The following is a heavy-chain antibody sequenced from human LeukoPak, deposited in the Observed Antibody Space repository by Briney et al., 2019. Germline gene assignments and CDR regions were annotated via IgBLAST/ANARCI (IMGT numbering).Heavy chain of an antibody. V-gene: IGHV3-7*01. CDR2: IKQDGSEK. CDR3: AKGSAYSSSSPFQTW. Sequence: PGGSLRLSCAASGFTFSSYWMSWVRQAPGKGLEWVANIKQDGSEKYYVDSVKGRFTISRDNAKNSLYLQMNSLRAEDTAVYYCAKGSAYSSSSPFQTWWGQGTLVTVSS. CDR1: GFTFSSYW. J-gene: IGHJ4*02. D-gene: IGHD6-6*01.